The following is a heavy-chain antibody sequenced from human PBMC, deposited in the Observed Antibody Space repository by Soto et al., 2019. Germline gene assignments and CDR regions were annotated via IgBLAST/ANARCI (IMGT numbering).Heavy chain of an antibody. V-gene: IGHV3-48*02. J-gene: IGHJ4*02. Sequence: EVQLVESGGGSVQPVGSLRLSCAASGFTFSTFSMNWVRQAPGRGLEWISYISGGGRPISYADSVKGRFTISRDNAKNSLYLQMDRLTDEDTAVYYCARDLGWAFDSWGQGTLVTVSS. D-gene: IGHD6-19*01. CDR3: ARDLGWAFDS. CDR1: GFTFSTFS. CDR2: ISGGGRPI.